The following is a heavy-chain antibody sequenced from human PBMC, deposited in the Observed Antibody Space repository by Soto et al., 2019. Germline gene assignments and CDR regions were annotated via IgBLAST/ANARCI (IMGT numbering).Heavy chain of an antibody. CDR2: IDSSGSVI. V-gene: IGHV3-11*01. D-gene: IGHD6-13*01. CDR3: ARGTYSSSWHYFDY. J-gene: IGHJ4*02. CDR1: GFTFSDHY. Sequence: ESGGGLVKPGGSLRLSCAASGFTFSDHYMNWIRQTPGKGLEWVSYIDSSGSVIYYADSVKGRFTISRDNAKNSLYLQMNSLRAEDTAVYYCARGTYSSSWHYFDYWGQGTLVTVSS.